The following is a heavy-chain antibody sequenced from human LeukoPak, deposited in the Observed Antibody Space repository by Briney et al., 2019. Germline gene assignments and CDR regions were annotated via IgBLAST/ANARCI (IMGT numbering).Heavy chain of an antibody. CDR3: ARDYADYVGYFFFDY. D-gene: IGHD4-17*01. CDR2: ISGGGETT. V-gene: IGHV3-23*01. Sequence: GGSLRLSCAASGFTFNNYAMNWVRQAPGKGLEWVSSISGGGETTYYADSAKGRFTISRDNSQNTLYLQMNSLRAEDTAVYYCARDYADYVGYFFFDYWGQGALATVSS. CDR1: GFTFNNYA. J-gene: IGHJ4*02.